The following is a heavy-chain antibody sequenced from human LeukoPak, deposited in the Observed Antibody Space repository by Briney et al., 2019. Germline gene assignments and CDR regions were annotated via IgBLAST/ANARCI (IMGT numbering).Heavy chain of an antibody. Sequence: SETLSLTCTVSGVSISSGDYYWRWIRQPPGKGLEWIGYIYYSGSTYYNPSLKSRVTISVDTSKNQFSLKLSSVTAADTAVYYCASTDSSGYYYPVGYFQHWGQGTLVTVSS. CDR3: ASTDSSGYYYPVGYFQH. V-gene: IGHV4-30-4*01. J-gene: IGHJ1*01. D-gene: IGHD3-22*01. CDR1: GVSISSGDYY. CDR2: IYYSGST.